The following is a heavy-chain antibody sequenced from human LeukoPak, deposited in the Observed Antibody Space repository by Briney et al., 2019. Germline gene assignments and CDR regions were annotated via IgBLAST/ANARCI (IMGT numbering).Heavy chain of an antibody. CDR3: ARDRLGIAAAGTSGMDV. CDR1: GGSISSGGYY. V-gene: IGHV4-31*03. J-gene: IGHJ6*02. Sequence: PSETLSLTCTVSGGSISSGGYYWSWIRQHPGKGLEWIGYIYYSGSTYYNPSLKSRVTISVDTSKNQFSLKLSSVTAADTAVYYCARDRLGIAAAGTSGMDVWGQGTTVTVSS. D-gene: IGHD6-13*01. CDR2: IYYSGST.